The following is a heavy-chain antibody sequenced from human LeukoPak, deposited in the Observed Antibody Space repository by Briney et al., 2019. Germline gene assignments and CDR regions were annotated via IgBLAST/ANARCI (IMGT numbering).Heavy chain of an antibody. Sequence: SVKVSCKASGGTFSSYAISWVRQAPGQGLEWMGRIIPIFGTANYAQKFQGRVTITTDESTSTAYMELSSLRSEDTAVYYCARVGDYDFWSGYGEFDYWGQGTLLTVSS. CDR2: IIPIFGTA. D-gene: IGHD3-3*01. CDR1: GGTFSSYA. J-gene: IGHJ4*02. CDR3: ARVGDYDFWSGYGEFDY. V-gene: IGHV1-69*05.